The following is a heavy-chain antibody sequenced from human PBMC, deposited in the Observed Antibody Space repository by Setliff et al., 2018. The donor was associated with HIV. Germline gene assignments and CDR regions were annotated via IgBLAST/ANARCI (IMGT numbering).Heavy chain of an antibody. V-gene: IGHV1-46*01. CDR2: FHPGSGAT. CDR3: ARDRSHSSMGATDRPIDY. J-gene: IGHJ4*02. Sequence: ASVKVSCKASGYTFSNFYIHWVRQAPGQGLEWVGGFHPGSGATFFAQKFQGRLTLSSDTSTSTAHMELSSLRSEETALYYCARDRSHSSMGATDRPIDYWGQGTLVTVSS. D-gene: IGHD1-26*01. CDR1: GYTFSNFY.